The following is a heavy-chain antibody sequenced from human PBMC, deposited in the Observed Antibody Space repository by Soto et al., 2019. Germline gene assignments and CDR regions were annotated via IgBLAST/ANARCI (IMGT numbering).Heavy chain of an antibody. CDR2: ISAYNGNT. Sequence: ASVKVSCKASGYTFTSYGISWVRQAPGQGLEWMGWISAYNGNTNYAQKLQGRVTMTTDTSTSTAYMELRSLRSDDTAVYYCARAMGITIFRVVIHPTLYYYGMDVWGQGTTVTVSS. CDR1: GYTFTSYG. V-gene: IGHV1-18*04. J-gene: IGHJ6*02. D-gene: IGHD3-3*01. CDR3: ARAMGITIFRVVIHPTLYYYGMDV.